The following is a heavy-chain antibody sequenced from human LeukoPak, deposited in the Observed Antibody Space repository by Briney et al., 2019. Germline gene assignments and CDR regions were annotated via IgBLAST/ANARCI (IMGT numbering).Heavy chain of an antibody. CDR3: ARDRVSWHYFDY. CDR2: ISTSGSS. D-gene: IGHD5/OR15-5a*01. V-gene: IGHV4-4*07. J-gene: IGHJ4*02. CDR1: GGSISPYY. Sequence: SETLSLTCTVSGGSISPYYWSFIRQPAGKGLEWIGRISTSGSSKYNPSLESRVTMSVDTSKNQFSLKVTSVTAADTAMYYCARDRVSWHYFDYWGQGTLLTVSS.